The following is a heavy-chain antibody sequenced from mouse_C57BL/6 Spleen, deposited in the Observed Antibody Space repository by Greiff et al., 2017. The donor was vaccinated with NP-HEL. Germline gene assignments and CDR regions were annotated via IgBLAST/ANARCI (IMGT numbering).Heavy chain of an antibody. CDR2: IHPNSGST. V-gene: IGHV1-64*01. CDR3: ARAGDGAWFAY. CDR1: GYTFTSYW. Sequence: VQLQQPGAELVKPGASVKLSCKASGYTFTSYWMHWVKQRPGQGLEWIGMIHPNSGSTNYNEKFKSKATLTVDKSSSTAYMQLSSLTSEDSAVYYCARAGDGAWFAYWGQGTLVTVSA. J-gene: IGHJ3*01. D-gene: IGHD3-3*01.